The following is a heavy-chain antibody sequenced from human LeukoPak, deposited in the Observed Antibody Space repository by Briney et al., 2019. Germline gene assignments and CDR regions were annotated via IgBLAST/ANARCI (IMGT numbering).Heavy chain of an antibody. J-gene: IGHJ3*02. CDR2: VFHSGNT. V-gene: IGHV4-4*02. Sequence: PSGTLSLTCAVSGGFISSGHWWSWVRQSPGKGLEWIGEVFHSGNTYYNPSLKSRVTISVDTSKNQFSLKLSSVTAADTAVYYCARPPEGYSYGYLYAFDIWGQGTTVTVSS. D-gene: IGHD5-18*01. CDR1: GGFISSGHW. CDR3: ARPPEGYSYGYLYAFDI.